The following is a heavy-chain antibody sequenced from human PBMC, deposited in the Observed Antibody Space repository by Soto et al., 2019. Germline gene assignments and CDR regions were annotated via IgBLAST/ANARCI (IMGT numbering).Heavy chain of an antibody. CDR1: GYTFTGYY. CDR2: INPNSGGT. CDR3: AREMGIAAAGTPPFYYYYGMDV. Sequence: GASVKVSCKASGYTFTGYYMHWVRQAPGQGLEWMGWINPNSGGTNYAQKFQGWVTMTRDTSISIAYMELSRLRSDDTAVYYCAREMGIAAAGTPPFYYYYGMDVWGQGTTVTVSS. V-gene: IGHV1-2*04. D-gene: IGHD6-13*01. J-gene: IGHJ6*02.